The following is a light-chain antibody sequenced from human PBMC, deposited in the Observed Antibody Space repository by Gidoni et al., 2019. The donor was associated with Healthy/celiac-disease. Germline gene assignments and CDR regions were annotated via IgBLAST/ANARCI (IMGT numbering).Light chain of an antibody. CDR1: QSVSSSY. Sequence: PGERVTLSCRASQSVSSSYLTWYQQKPGQAPRLLIYGASTRATGIPARFSGSGSGTDFTLTISSLQAEDVAVYYYQQDYNLFTFGPGTKVDIK. CDR3: QQDYNLFT. V-gene: IGKV3D-7*01. CDR2: GAS. J-gene: IGKJ3*01.